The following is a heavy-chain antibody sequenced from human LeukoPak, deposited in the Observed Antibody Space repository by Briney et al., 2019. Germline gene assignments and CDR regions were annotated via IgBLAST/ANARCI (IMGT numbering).Heavy chain of an antibody. CDR2: IYYSGST. J-gene: IGHJ4*02. D-gene: IGHD2-8*01. Sequence: SETLSLTCTVSGGSISSYYWSWIRQPPGKGLEWIGYIYYSGSTNYNPSLKSRVTISVDTSKNQFSLKLSSVTAADTAVYYCARENEVYEFDYWGQGTLVTVSS. CDR1: GGSISSYY. V-gene: IGHV4-59*01. CDR3: ARENEVYEFDY.